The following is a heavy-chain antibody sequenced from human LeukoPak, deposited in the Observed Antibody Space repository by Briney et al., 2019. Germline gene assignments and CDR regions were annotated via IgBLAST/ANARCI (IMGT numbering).Heavy chain of an antibody. CDR1: GGSISSSSYY. Sequence: SGTLSLTCTVSGGSISSSSYYWGWIRQPPGKGLEWIGSIYYSGSTYYNPSLKSRVTISVDTSKNQFSLKLSSVTAADTAVYYCARGDLRHYNWFDPWGQGTLVTVSS. D-gene: IGHD2-21*02. J-gene: IGHJ5*02. V-gene: IGHV4-39*07. CDR2: IYYSGST. CDR3: ARGDLRHYNWFDP.